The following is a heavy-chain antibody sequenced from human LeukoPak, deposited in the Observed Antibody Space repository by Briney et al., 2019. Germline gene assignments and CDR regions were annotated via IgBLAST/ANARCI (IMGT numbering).Heavy chain of an antibody. V-gene: IGHV4-59*11. J-gene: IGHJ4*02. CDR2: IYYSGST. CDR3: ARVRFGDYYDSSGPLEFYYFDY. CDR1: GGSISSHY. D-gene: IGHD3-22*01. Sequence: SETLSLTCTVSGGSISSHYWSWIRQPPGKGLEWIGYIYYSGSTNYNPSLKSRVTISVDTSKNQFSLKLSSVTAADTAVYYCARVRFGDYYDSSGPLEFYYFDYWGQGTLVTVSS.